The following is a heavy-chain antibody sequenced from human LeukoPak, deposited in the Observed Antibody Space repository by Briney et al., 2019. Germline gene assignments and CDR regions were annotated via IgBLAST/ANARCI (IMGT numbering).Heavy chain of an antibody. V-gene: IGHV4-38-2*02. J-gene: IGHJ6*03. CDR2: IYRSGST. CDR1: NYSISNSLY. D-gene: IGHD3-3*01. CDR3: ARGDFCSKSNCYLRPMDV. Sequence: SETLSLTCSGSNYSISNSLYWGWLRQPPGKGLEWIGSIYRSGSTFYNPSLKSRVTMSVDTAKNQFSLTVRSVTAADTAVYYCARGDFCSKSNCYLRPMDVWGKGTTVSVSS.